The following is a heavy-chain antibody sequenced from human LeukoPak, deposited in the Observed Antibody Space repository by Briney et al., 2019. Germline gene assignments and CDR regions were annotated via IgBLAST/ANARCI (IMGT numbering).Heavy chain of an antibody. CDR3: SSTPAYYDTCGFDY. Sequence: SGTLSLTCPVSGGSISSSSYYWGWIRQPPGKGLAWVGSIYYSGSTYYTPSLKSRVTISVDTSTNQFSLKLSSMAAADTAVYYCSSTPAYYDTCGFDYWGQGTLVTVSS. J-gene: IGHJ4*02. D-gene: IGHD3-22*01. V-gene: IGHV4-39*01. CDR2: IYYSGST. CDR1: GGSISSSSYY.